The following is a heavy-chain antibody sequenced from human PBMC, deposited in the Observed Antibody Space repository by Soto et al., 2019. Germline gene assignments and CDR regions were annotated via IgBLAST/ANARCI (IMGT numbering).Heavy chain of an antibody. J-gene: IGHJ4*02. CDR3: ARDPSVDILPGYYFDY. CDR2: IIPIFGTA. D-gene: IGHD3-9*01. Sequence: ASVKVSCKASGGTFSSYAISWVRQAPGQGLEWMGGIIPIFGTANYVQKFQGRVTITADESTSTAYMELSRLRSEDTAVYYCARDPSVDILPGYYFDYWGKGSMVTVSS. V-gene: IGHV1-69*13. CDR1: GGTFSSYA.